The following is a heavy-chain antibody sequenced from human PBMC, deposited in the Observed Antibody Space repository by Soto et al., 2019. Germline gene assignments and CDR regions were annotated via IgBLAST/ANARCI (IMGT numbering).Heavy chain of an antibody. CDR2: IYYSGST. CDR1: GGSVISGTYY. CDR3: ARITYDFWSGYKLPSYGMDV. Sequence: SETLSLTCSVSGGSVISGTYYWTWIRQPPGKGLEWIGYIYYSGSTNYNPSLQSRVTISGDTSKNQFSLKLSSVTAADTAVYYCARITYDFWSGYKLPSYGMDVWGQGTTVTVSS. J-gene: IGHJ6*02. D-gene: IGHD3-3*01. V-gene: IGHV4-61*01.